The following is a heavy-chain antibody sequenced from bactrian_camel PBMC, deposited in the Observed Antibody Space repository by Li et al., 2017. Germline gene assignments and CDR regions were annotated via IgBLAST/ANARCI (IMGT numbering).Heavy chain of an antibody. Sequence: VQLVESGGGSVQPGGSLRLSCVGSGFTFSTYYMAWFRQAPGKEREGVARIYIGRGSTYYADSVKGRFTISQDNAKNTVYLQMNSLKPEDTAMYFCASLSCRRALSAMVRLHDQWGRGTQVTVS. CDR1: GFTFSTYY. CDR3: ASLSCRRALSAMVRLHDQ. J-gene: IGHJ4*01. CDR2: IYIGRGST. V-gene: IGHV3S40*01. D-gene: IGHD3*01.